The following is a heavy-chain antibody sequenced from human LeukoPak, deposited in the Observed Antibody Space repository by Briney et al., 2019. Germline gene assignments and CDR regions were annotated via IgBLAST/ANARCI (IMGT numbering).Heavy chain of an antibody. CDR3: ARGVDL. Sequence: SETLSLTCGVSGGSLSGYYWRWIRQPPGGGLEWLGEITHSGSPNYDPSLKSRVTISGDTSKKQFSLNLTSVTAADTGVYYCARGVDLWGRGTPVTVSS. CDR2: ITHSGSP. J-gene: IGHJ2*01. V-gene: IGHV4-34*01. CDR1: GGSLSGYY.